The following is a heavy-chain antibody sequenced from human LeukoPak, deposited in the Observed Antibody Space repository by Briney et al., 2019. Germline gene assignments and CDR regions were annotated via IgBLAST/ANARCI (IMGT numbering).Heavy chain of an antibody. D-gene: IGHD1-14*01. J-gene: IGHJ4*02. CDR2: IGPTGSDR. Sequence: GGSLRLSCAASGLTFSTSGFNWVRQAPGKGLEWVASIGPTGSDRYHADSIKGRFTISRDNANNFLYLQMNSLRAEDTAVYYCATETNGRHYDYWGQGTLLTVSS. CDR3: ATETNGRHYDY. CDR1: GLTFSTSG. V-gene: IGHV3-21*06.